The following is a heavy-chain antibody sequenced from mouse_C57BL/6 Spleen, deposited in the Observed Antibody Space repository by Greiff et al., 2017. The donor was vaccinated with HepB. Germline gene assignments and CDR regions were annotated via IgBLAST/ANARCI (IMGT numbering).Heavy chain of an antibody. J-gene: IGHJ2*01. Sequence: VQLQQSGAELVKPGASVKVSCKASGYTFTSYWMHWVKQRPGQGLEWIGRIHPSDSDTNYNQKFKGKATLTVDKSSSTAYMQLSSQTSEDSAVYYCAIRYDYDDGYYFDYWGQGTTLTVSS. V-gene: IGHV1-74*01. CDR1: GYTFTSYW. D-gene: IGHD2-4*01. CDR2: IHPSDSDT. CDR3: AIRYDYDDGYYFDY.